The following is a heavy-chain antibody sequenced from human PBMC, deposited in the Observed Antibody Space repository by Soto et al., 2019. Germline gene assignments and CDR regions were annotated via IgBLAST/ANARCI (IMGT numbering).Heavy chain of an antibody. CDR1: GYTFTSYG. V-gene: IGHV1-18*01. J-gene: IGHJ4*02. D-gene: IGHD6-13*01. Sequence: QVQLVQSGAEVKKPGASVKVSCKASGYTFTSYGISWVRQAPGQGLEWMGWISAHNGNTKDAQKVQGRVTMTTDKATSTAYMELRSRRSDDTAGYYCARDLAAGMIHYWGQGTLVTVSS. CDR3: ARDLAAGMIHY. CDR2: ISAHNGNT.